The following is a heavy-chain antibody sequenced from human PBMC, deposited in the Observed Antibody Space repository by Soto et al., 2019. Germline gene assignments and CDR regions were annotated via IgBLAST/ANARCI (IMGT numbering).Heavy chain of an antibody. Sequence: GGSLRLSCAASGFTFSSYGMHWVRQAPGKGLEWVAVIWYDGSNKYYADSVKGRFTISRDNSKNTLYLQMNSLRAEDTAVYYCARDKAQVGSYDAFDIWGQGTMVTVSS. CDR3: ARDKAQVGSYDAFDI. D-gene: IGHD1-26*01. J-gene: IGHJ3*02. V-gene: IGHV3-33*01. CDR1: GFTFSSYG. CDR2: IWYDGSNK.